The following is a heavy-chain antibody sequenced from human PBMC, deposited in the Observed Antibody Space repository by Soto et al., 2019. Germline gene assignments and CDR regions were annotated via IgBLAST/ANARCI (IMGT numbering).Heavy chain of an antibody. D-gene: IGHD3-3*01. CDR1: GASISSGGYY. V-gene: IGHV4-31*11. J-gene: IGHJ6*02. CDR3: ARSSDYDFWSGYYIYYYGMDV. Sequence: SLSLTCAVSGASISSGGYYGSWIRQHPGKGLEWIGYIYYSGSTYYNPSLKSRVTISVDTSKNQFSLKLSSVTAADTAVYYCARSSDYDFWSGYYIYYYGMDVWGQGTTVTVYS. CDR2: IYYSGST.